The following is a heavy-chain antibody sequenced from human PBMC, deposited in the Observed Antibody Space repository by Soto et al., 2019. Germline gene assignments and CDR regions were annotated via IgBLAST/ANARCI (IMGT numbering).Heavy chain of an antibody. CDR2: INHSGST. D-gene: IGHD3-16*01. CDR1: GGSIGGGDYY. Sequence: PSETLSLTCTVSGGSIGGGDYYWSWIRQPPGQGLEWIGDINHSGSTNYNPSLKSRVTISVDTSKNQFSLKLSSVTAADTAVYYCARVWDQTYYYYYGMDVWGQGTTVTAP. J-gene: IGHJ6*02. V-gene: IGHV4-30-4*01. CDR3: ARVWDQTYYYYYGMDV.